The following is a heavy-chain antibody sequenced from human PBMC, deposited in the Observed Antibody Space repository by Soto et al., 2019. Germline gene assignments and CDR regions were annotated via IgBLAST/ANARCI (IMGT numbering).Heavy chain of an antibody. J-gene: IGHJ4*02. Sequence: QVQLQQWGAGLLKPSETLSLTCAVYGGSFSGYYWSWIRQPPGKGLEWIGEINHSGSTNYNPSRKSRVTISVDTSKNQFSLKLSSVTAADTAVYYCARGLGYCSGGSCYPRYWGQGTLVTVSS. CDR3: ARGLGYCSGGSCYPRY. V-gene: IGHV4-34*01. CDR1: GGSFSGYY. CDR2: INHSGST. D-gene: IGHD2-15*01.